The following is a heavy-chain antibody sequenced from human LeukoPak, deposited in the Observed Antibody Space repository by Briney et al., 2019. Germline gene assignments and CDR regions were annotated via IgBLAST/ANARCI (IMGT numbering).Heavy chain of an antibody. CDR2: IRYDGSNK. Sequence: GGSLRLXCAASGFTFSSYGMHWVRQAPGRGLEWVAFIRYDGSNKYYADSVKGRFTISRDNSKNTLYLQMNSLRAEDTAVYYCAKDLYSNYVGHFDYWGQVTLVTVSS. V-gene: IGHV3-30*02. CDR3: AKDLYSNYVGHFDY. J-gene: IGHJ4*02. CDR1: GFTFSSYG. D-gene: IGHD4-11*01.